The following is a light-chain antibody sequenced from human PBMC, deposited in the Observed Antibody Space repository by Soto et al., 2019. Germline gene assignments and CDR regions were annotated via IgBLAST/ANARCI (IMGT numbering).Light chain of an antibody. CDR1: QSISSW. CDR3: QQYNSYWT. J-gene: IGKJ1*01. CDR2: KAS. V-gene: IGKV1-5*03. Sequence: QMTQSPSTLPASVGDRVTITCRASQSISSWLAWYQQKPGKAPKLLIYKASSLESGVPSRFSGSGSGTEFTLTISSLQPDDFATYYCQQYNSYWTFGQGTKVDIK.